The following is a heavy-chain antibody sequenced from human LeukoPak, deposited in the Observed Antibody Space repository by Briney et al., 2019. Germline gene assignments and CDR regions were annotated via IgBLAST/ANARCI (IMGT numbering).Heavy chain of an antibody. Sequence: GGSLRLSCAAPGFTLSSYWMTWVRQAPGKGLEWLANIKEDGSEKYYVDSVKGRFTISRDNAKNSLYLQMNSLRAEDTAVYYCARGRGMGYWGQGTLVTVSS. D-gene: IGHD3-16*01. J-gene: IGHJ4*02. CDR1: GFTLSSYW. V-gene: IGHV3-7*01. CDR2: IKEDGSEK. CDR3: ARGRGMGY.